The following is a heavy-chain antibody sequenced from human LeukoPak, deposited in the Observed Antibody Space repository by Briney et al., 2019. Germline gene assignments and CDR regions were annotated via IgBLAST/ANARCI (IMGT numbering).Heavy chain of an antibody. CDR1: GGSFSGYY. Sequence: PSETLSLTCAVYGGSFSGYYWSWIRQPPGKGLEWIGEINHSGSTNYNPSLKSRVTISVDTSKSQFSLKLSSVTAADTAVYYCARGLRQWLVGYYFDYWGQGTLVTVSS. CDR3: ARGLRQWLVGYYFDY. CDR2: INHSGST. D-gene: IGHD6-19*01. V-gene: IGHV4-34*01. J-gene: IGHJ4*02.